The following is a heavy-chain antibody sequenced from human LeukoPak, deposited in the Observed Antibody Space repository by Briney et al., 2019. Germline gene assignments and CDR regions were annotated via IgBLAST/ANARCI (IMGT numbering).Heavy chain of an antibody. V-gene: IGHV4-39*07. CDR3: ARDPGP. CDR2: IYYSGST. Sequence: SETLSLTCTVSGDSISTSSYYWGWIRQPPGKGLEWIGSIYYSGSTYYNPSLKSRVTISVDTSKNQFSLKLSSVTAADTAVYYCARDPGPWGQGTLVTVSS. J-gene: IGHJ5*02. CDR1: GDSISTSSYY.